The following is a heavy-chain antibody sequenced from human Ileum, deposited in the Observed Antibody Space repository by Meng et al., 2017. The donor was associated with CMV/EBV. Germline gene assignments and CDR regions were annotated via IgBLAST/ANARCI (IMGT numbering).Heavy chain of an antibody. CDR2: ISGSGDAT. CDR1: GFTFSNYA. J-gene: IGHJ4*02. V-gene: IGHV3-23*01. Sequence: GESLKISCAASGFTFSNYAISWIRQAPGKGLEWVSSISGSGDATYFADSVRGRFTVSRDNSKNMLYLQMKSLRTEDTAMYYCAKGLNYYDRSGYPYWGQGTLVTVSS. CDR3: AKGLNYYDRSGYPY. D-gene: IGHD3-22*01.